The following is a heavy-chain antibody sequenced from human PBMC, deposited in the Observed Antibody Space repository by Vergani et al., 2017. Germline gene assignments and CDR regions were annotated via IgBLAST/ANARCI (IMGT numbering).Heavy chain of an antibody. Sequence: QVQLVESGGGVVQPGRSLRLSCAASGFTFSSYAMHWVRQAPGKGLEWVAVISYDGSNKYYADSVKGRFTISRDNSKNTLYLQMNSLRAEDTAVYYCARGWGSWSSYHPYIRFGYGMDVWGQGTTVTVSS. V-gene: IGHV3-30-3*01. CDR2: ISYDGSNK. CDR1: GFTFSSYA. CDR3: ARGWGSWSSYHPYIRFGYGMDV. J-gene: IGHJ6*02. D-gene: IGHD3-16*01.